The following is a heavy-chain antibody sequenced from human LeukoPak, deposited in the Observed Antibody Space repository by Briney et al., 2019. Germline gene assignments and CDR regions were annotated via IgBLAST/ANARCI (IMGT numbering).Heavy chain of an antibody. CDR1: GYSISSGYY. V-gene: IGHV4-38-2*01. D-gene: IGHD5-18*01. J-gene: IGHJ4*02. CDR2: IYHNGNT. CDR3: ARGRTAMASFDY. Sequence: SETLSLTCAVSGYSISSGYYWGWIRQPPRKGLEWIGSIYHNGNTYYNPSLKSRVTISVDTSKNEFSLKLSSVTAADTAVYYCARGRTAMASFDYWGQGTLVTVSS.